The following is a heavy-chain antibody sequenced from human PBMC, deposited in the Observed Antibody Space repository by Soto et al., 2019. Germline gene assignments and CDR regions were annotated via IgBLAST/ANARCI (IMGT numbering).Heavy chain of an antibody. V-gene: IGHV4-31*03. D-gene: IGHD2-2*01. CDR1: VGSISSGGYY. CDR3: ARDVVVVPAAIWWFDP. J-gene: IGHJ5*02. Sequence: QVQLQESGPGLVKPSQTLSLTCTVSVGSISSGGYYWSWIRQHPGKGLEWIGYIYYSGSTYYNPSLKSRVTISVDTSKNQFSLKLSSVTAADTAVYYCARDVVVVPAAIWWFDPWGQGTLVTVSS. CDR2: IYYSGST.